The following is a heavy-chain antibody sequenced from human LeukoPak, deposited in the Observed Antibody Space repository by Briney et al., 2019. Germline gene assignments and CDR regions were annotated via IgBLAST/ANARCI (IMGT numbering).Heavy chain of an antibody. Sequence: ASVKVSCKASGFTFTSSAVQWVRQARGQRLERIGWIVVGSGNTNYAQKFQERVTITRDMSTSTAYMELSSLRSEDTAVYYCAAVGCSSTSCPHDAFDIWGQGTMVTVSS. CDR2: IVVGSGNT. D-gene: IGHD2-2*01. CDR1: GFTFTSSA. J-gene: IGHJ3*02. V-gene: IGHV1-58*01. CDR3: AAVGCSSTSCPHDAFDI.